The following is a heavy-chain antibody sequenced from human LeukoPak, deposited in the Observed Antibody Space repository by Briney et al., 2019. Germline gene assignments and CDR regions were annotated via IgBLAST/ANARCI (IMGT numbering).Heavy chain of an antibody. J-gene: IGHJ4*02. D-gene: IGHD3-10*01. Sequence: GGSLRLSCAASGFTFRSYWMSWVRQAPGKGLEWVANIKQDGSEKYYVDSVKGRFTISRDNAKNSLYLQMNSLRAEDTAVYYCARGLTMVRGVINDVDYWGQGTLVTVSS. CDR2: IKQDGSEK. CDR1: GFTFRSYW. V-gene: IGHV3-7*03. CDR3: ARGLTMVRGVINDVDY.